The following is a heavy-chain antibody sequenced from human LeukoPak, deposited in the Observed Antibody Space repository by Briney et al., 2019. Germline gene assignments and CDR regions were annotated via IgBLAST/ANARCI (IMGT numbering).Heavy chain of an antibody. Sequence: SGGSLRLSCAASGFTFSSYAMSWVRQAPGKGLEWVSAISGSGGSTYYADSVKGRFTISRDNSKNTLYLQMNSLRAEDTAVYYCAEGGAKGRYSSSWYYFDYWGQGTLVTVSS. V-gene: IGHV3-23*01. CDR2: ISGSGGST. CDR3: AEGGAKGRYSSSWYYFDY. CDR1: GFTFSSYA. D-gene: IGHD6-13*01. J-gene: IGHJ4*02.